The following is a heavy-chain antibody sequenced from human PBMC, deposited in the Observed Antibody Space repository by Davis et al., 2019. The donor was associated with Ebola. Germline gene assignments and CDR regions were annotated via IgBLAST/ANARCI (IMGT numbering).Heavy chain of an antibody. CDR1: GFTVSSNY. Sequence: GGSLRLSCAASGFTVSSNYMSWVRQAPGKGLEWVSGISWNSGSIGYADSVKGRFTISRDNAKNSLYLQMNSLRAEDTALYYCAKGPLRFLEWLFDYWGQGTLVTVSS. CDR2: ISWNSGSI. J-gene: IGHJ4*02. CDR3: AKGPLRFLEWLFDY. D-gene: IGHD3-3*01. V-gene: IGHV3-9*01.